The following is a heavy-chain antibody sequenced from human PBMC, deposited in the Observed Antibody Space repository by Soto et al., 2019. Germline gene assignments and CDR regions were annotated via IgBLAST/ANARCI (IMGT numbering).Heavy chain of an antibody. CDR1: GYTFSNYG. J-gene: IGHJ6*02. Sequence: QVQLVQSGAEVKKPGASVKVSCKASGYTFSNYGISCVRQGPGQGLEWMGWISGYNGNTHYEEKVQDRIKMTTDTSTSTTYLELRSLRSDDTAVYFCARDPGFGFGYSYAFAMDVWGQGTTVTVS. CDR2: ISGYNGNT. CDR3: ARDPGFGFGYSYAFAMDV. V-gene: IGHV1-18*01. D-gene: IGHD5-18*01.